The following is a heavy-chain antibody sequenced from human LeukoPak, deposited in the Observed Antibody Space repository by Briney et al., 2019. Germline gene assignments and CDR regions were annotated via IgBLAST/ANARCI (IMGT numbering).Heavy chain of an antibody. V-gene: IGHV1-2*02. CDR2: INPKSGDT. D-gene: IGHD3-22*01. CDR3: ARAGVRYYYDSSGYYLDFDF. J-gene: IGHJ4*02. CDR1: GYTFTDYY. Sequence: ASVKVSCKASGYTFTDYYMHWVRQAPGQGLEWMGWINPKSGDTRYAQKFQGRVTMTRDTSITTAYMELSSLRSDNTAVYYCARAGVRYYYDSSGYYLDFDFWGQGTLVTVSS.